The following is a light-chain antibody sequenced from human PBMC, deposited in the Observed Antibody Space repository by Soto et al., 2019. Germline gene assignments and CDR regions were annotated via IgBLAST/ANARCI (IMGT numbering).Light chain of an antibody. Sequence: DIVMTQSPDPLAVSLGERATINCKSSQSLLNRSDKKNYLAWYQQRPGQPPNLLIYWASTRQFGVPDRISGSGSGTDFTLTISSLQAEDVAVYYCQQYFNTEWTFGQGTKVEVK. V-gene: IGKV4-1*01. CDR1: QSLLNRSDKKNY. CDR3: QQYFNTEWT. CDR2: WAS. J-gene: IGKJ1*01.